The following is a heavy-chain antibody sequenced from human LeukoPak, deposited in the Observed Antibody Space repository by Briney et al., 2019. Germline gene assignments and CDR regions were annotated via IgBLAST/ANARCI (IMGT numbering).Heavy chain of an antibody. CDR1: GFTFSDYY. J-gene: IGHJ6*02. Sequence: PGGSLRLSCAASGFTFSDYYMSWIRQAPGKGLEWVSYISSSGSTIYYADSVKGRFTISRDNAKNSLYLQMNSLRAEDTAVYYCASSQHYYYYGMDVWGQGTTVTVSS. CDR3: ASSQHYYYYGMDV. V-gene: IGHV3-11*01. D-gene: IGHD2-2*01. CDR2: ISSSGSTI.